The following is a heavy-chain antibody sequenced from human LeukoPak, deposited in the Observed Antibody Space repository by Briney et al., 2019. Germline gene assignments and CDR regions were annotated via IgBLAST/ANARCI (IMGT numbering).Heavy chain of an antibody. Sequence: GESLRLACVVSGFSVSTNYMSWVRQAPGKGLEWVSVIHGGGSTYYADSVKGRFTVSRDNSKNTLFLQMNSLRAEDTAVYYCAKDGGLWVSAHWGDSWGRGTLVTVSS. CDR2: IHGGGST. J-gene: IGHJ4*02. CDR1: GFSVSTNY. D-gene: IGHD7-27*01. V-gene: IGHV3-53*01. CDR3: AKDGGLWVSAHWGDS.